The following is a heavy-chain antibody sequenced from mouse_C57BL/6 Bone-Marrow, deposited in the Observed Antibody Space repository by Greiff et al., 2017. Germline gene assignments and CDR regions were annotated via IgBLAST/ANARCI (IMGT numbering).Heavy chain of an antibody. Sequence: QVHVKQSGAELARPGASVKLSCKASGYTFTSYGISWVQQRTGQGFEWIGEIYPRSGNTYYNEKFKGKATLTADKSSSTAYMELRSLTSEDSAVYFCARWLLPDWGQGTTLTVSS. CDR2: IYPRSGNT. CDR3: ARWLLPD. V-gene: IGHV1-81*01. CDR1: GYTFTSYG. J-gene: IGHJ2*01. D-gene: IGHD2-3*01.